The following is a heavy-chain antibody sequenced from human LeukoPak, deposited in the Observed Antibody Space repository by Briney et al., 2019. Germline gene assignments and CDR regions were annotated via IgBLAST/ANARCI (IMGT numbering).Heavy chain of an antibody. Sequence: GGSLRLSCAASGFTVSSNYMSWVRQAPGKGLEWVSVIYSGGSTYYADSVKGRFTISRDNFKNTLYLQMNSLRAEDTAVYYCAKDRTGTKPFDLWGRGTLVTVSS. CDR1: GFTVSSNY. CDR3: AKDRTGTKPFDL. V-gene: IGHV3-53*01. CDR2: IYSGGST. D-gene: IGHD1-1*01. J-gene: IGHJ2*01.